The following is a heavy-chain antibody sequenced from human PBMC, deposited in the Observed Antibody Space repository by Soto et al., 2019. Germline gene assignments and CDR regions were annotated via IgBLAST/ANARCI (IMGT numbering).Heavy chain of an antibody. Sequence: GESLKISCVASGFTFSNYWMSWVRQAPGRGLEWVANIKYDGSEKYHVDSVKGRFTISRDNAKNSLFLQMNSLRAEDTAVYYCARVRTENYYGMDVWGQGTTVTVSS. CDR3: ARVRTENYYGMDV. CDR2: IKYDGSEK. CDR1: GFTFSNYW. V-gene: IGHV3-7*05. J-gene: IGHJ6*02.